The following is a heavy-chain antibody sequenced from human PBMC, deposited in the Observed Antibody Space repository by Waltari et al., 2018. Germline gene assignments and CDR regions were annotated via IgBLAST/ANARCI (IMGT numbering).Heavy chain of an antibody. CDR2: IKHSGST. CDR3: ARGPVATMGGMDV. J-gene: IGHJ6*02. CDR1: GGSFSGYY. D-gene: IGHD5-12*01. Sequence: QVQLQQWGAGLLKPSETLSLTCAVYGGSFSGYYWIWIRQPPGKGLEWIGEIKHSGSTNYNPSLKSRVTISVDTSKNQFSLKLSSVTAADTAVYYCARGPVATMGGMDVWGQGTTVTVSS. V-gene: IGHV4-34*01.